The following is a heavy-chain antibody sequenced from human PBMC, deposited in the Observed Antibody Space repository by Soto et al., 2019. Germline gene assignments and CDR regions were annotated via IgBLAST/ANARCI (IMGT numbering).Heavy chain of an antibody. CDR2: IIPIIGTA. J-gene: IGHJ6*02. D-gene: IGHD2-15*01. V-gene: IGHV1-69*01. Sequence: QVQLVQSGAEVKKPGSSVKVSCKASGGTFSSSGISWVRQAPGQGLEWMGGIIPIIGTANYAQNFQGRVTITADESTNTAYMYLSSLRSEDTAVYYCARGVYTVVAATVIEPYYFYGMDVWGQGTTVTVSS. CDR3: ARGVYTVVAATVIEPYYFYGMDV. CDR1: GGTFSSSG.